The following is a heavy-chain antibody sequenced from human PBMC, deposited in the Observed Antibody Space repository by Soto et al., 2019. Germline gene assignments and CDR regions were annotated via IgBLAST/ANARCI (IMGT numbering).Heavy chain of an antibody. CDR1: GGSISSGGYY. V-gene: IGHV4-31*03. CDR2: IYYSGST. CDR3: ARGPVYGSGSYSFDP. Sequence: SETLSLTCTVSGGSISSGGYYWSWIRQHPGKGLEWIGYIYYSGSTYYNPSLKSRVTISVDTSKNQFSLKLSSVTAADTAVYYCARGPVYGSGSYSFDPWGQGTLVTVSS. D-gene: IGHD3-10*01. J-gene: IGHJ5*02.